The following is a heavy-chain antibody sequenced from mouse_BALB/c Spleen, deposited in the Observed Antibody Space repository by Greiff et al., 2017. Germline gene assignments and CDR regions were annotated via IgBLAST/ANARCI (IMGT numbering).Heavy chain of an antibody. D-gene: IGHD2-14*01. CDR3: ARDIGTTGYYFDY. V-gene: IGHV5-4*02. CDR2: ISDGGSYT. J-gene: IGHJ2*01. Sequence: EVQLVESGGGLVKPGGSLKLSCAASGFTFSDYYMYWVRQTPEKRLEWVATISDGGSYTYYPDSVKGRFTISRDNAKNNLYLQMSSLKSEDTAMYYCARDIGTTGYYFDYWGQGTTLTVSS. CDR1: GFTFSDYY.